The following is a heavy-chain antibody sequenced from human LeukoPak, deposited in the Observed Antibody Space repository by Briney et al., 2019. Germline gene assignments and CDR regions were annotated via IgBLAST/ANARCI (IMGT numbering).Heavy chain of an antibody. J-gene: IGHJ4*02. Sequence: SETLSLTCAVYGGSFSGYYWSWIRQPPGKGLEWIGEINHSGSTNYNPSLKSRVTISVDTSKNQFSLKLSSVTAADTAVYYCARGPQRVGTDYWGQGTLVTVSS. CDR2: INHSGST. CDR3: ARGPQRVGTDY. D-gene: IGHD2-15*01. CDR1: GGSFSGYY. V-gene: IGHV4-34*01.